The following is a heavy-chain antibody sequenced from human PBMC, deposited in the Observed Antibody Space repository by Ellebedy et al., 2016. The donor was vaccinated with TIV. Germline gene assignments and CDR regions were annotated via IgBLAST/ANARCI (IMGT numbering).Heavy chain of an antibody. D-gene: IGHD2-8*02. Sequence: ASVKVSXKTSGHTLPNFYMHWVRQAPGQGPEWMGWIRPNSGGTDCAQKFQGRVTMTSETSISTAYMELSGLRSDDTAVYYCATKHCTGGNCHHPTFDYWGQGSLVTVSS. CDR2: IRPNSGGT. V-gene: IGHV1-2*02. CDR3: ATKHCTGGNCHHPTFDY. CDR1: GHTLPNFY. J-gene: IGHJ4*02.